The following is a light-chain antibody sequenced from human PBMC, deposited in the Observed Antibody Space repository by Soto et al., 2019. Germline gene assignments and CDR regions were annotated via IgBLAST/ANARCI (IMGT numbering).Light chain of an antibody. CDR2: EVS. CDR3: SSYACSTNCA. J-gene: IGLJ1*01. V-gene: IGLV2-8*01. CDR1: SSDVGGYNY. Sequence: QSALTQPSSASGSPGQSVTISCTGASSDVGGYNYVSWYQQHPGKAPKRMIYEVSKRPSGVPDRFSGSKSGNTASLTVCGLQADDEADYYRSSYACSTNCAFGPGTKVTV.